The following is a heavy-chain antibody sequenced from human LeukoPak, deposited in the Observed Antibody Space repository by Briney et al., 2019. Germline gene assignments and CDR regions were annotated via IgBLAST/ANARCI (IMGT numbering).Heavy chain of an antibody. Sequence: PGGSLRRSCAASGFIFTTHWMSWVRQAPGKGLEWVANINQDGSEKYYVDSVKGRFTISRDNAKNSLFLQMNSLRAEDTAVYFCVRSVGSNTLWGQGTLVTVSS. J-gene: IGHJ4*02. CDR2: INQDGSEK. CDR3: VRSVGSNTL. V-gene: IGHV3-7*01. CDR1: GFIFTTHW. D-gene: IGHD4-23*01.